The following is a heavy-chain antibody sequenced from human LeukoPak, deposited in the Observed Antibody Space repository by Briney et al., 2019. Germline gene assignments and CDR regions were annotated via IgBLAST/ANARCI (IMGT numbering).Heavy chain of an antibody. CDR3: ARQGYSDGPTNWFDP. V-gene: IGHV5-51*01. CDR1: GYSFTSYW. D-gene: IGHD5-18*01. CDR2: ICPGDSDT. J-gene: IGHJ5*02. Sequence: GESLKISCKGSGYSFTSYWIGWVRQMPGKGREWMGIICPGDSDTRYSPSFQGQVTISADKSISTAYLQWSSLKASDTAMYYCARQGYSDGPTNWFDPWGQGTLVTVSS.